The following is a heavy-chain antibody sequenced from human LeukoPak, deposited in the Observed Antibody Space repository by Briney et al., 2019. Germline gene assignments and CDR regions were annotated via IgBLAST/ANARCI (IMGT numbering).Heavy chain of an antibody. J-gene: IGHJ4*02. CDR2: ISSNGGST. CDR3: ARDRRYCSGGSCFQPADY. Sequence: PGGSLRLSCAASGFTFSSYAMHWVRQAPGKGLGYVSAISSNGGSTYYANSVKGRFTISRDNSKNTLYLQMGSLRAEDMAVYYCARDRRYCSGGSCFQPADYWGQGTLVTVSS. D-gene: IGHD2-15*01. CDR1: GFTFSSYA. V-gene: IGHV3-64*01.